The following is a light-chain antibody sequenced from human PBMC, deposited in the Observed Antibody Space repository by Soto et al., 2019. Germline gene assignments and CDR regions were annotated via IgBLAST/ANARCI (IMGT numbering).Light chain of an antibody. CDR1: QIVTSGH. V-gene: IGKV3-20*01. CDR2: DAS. Sequence: IVLTQSPGTLYLSPGERATLSCRASQIVTSGHLAWYQQKPGQAPRLLMYDASIRATGIPDRFSGSGSGADFTLTISRLEPXXXGLYYCQQYGSSPPNTFGQGTRLELK. CDR3: QQYGSSPPNT. J-gene: IGKJ2*01.